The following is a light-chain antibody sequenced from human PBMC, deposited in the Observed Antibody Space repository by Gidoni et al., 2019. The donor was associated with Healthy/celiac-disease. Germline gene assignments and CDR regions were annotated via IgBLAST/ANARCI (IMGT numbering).Light chain of an antibody. CDR2: DAS. V-gene: IGKV3-11*01. J-gene: IGKJ4*01. Sequence: EILLTPYPASLSLSPGERATLSCRASQSVSSSLAWYQQKPGEAPRLLIYDASNRATGIPARFSGSGSGTDFTLTISSREPEDFAVYYCQQRSNWPPLTFGGGTKVEIK. CDR3: QQRSNWPPLT. CDR1: QSVSSS.